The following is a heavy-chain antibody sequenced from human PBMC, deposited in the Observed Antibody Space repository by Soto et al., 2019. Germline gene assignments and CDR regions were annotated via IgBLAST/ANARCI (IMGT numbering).Heavy chain of an antibody. CDR2: INAGDGNT. Sequence: QVQLVQSGAEVKKPGASVKVSCKASGYTFTSYAMHWVRQSPGQTLEWMGWINAGDGNTKYSQKFQGRVTITRHTSASTAYMELSSLRPEDTAVYYCARGTDISGQLGAFDILGQGTIVTVSS. CDR1: GYTFTSYA. J-gene: IGHJ3*02. D-gene: IGHD6-6*01. V-gene: IGHV1-3*01. CDR3: ARGTDISGQLGAFDI.